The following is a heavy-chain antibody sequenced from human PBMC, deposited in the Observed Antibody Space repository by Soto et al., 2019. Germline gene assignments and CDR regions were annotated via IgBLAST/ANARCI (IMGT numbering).Heavy chain of an antibody. V-gene: IGHV4-34*01. CDR2: INHSGST. D-gene: IGHD4-17*01. CDR1: GGSFSGYY. J-gene: IGHJ4*02. CDR3: ARSYGGNAGTFDF. Sequence: QVQLQQWGAGLLKPSETLSLTCAVYGGSFSGYYWRWIRQPPGKGLEYIGEINHSGSTNYNPSLKGRVTISVDTSRNQFSLRLSSVTAADTAVYYGARSYGGNAGTFDFWGQGTLVTVSS.